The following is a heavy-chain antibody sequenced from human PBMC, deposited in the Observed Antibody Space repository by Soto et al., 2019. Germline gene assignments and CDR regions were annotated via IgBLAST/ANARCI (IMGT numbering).Heavy chain of an antibody. V-gene: IGHV1-18*01. J-gene: IGHJ4*02. Sequence: ASVKVSCKASGYTFTSYGISWVRQAPGQGLEWMGWISAYNGNTNYAQKPQGRVTMTTDTSTSTACMELRSLRSDDTAVYYCARDAAVGLFDYWGQGTLVTVSS. CDR3: ARDAAVGLFDY. D-gene: IGHD1-26*01. CDR1: GYTFTSYG. CDR2: ISAYNGNT.